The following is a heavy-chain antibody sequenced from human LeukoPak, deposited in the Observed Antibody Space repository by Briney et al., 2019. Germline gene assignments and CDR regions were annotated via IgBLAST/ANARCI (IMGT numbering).Heavy chain of an antibody. V-gene: IGHV4-34*01. J-gene: IGHJ5*02. D-gene: IGHD3-16*01. CDR3: ARDHYYDGRGRFDP. Sequence: KSSETLSLTCAVYGGSFSGYYWSWIRQPPGKGLEWIGEINHSGSTNYNPSLQSRVTVSIDTSKNQFSLRLSSVTAADTALYYCARDHYYDGRGRFDPWGQGTLVTVSS. CDR2: INHSGST. CDR1: GGSFSGYY.